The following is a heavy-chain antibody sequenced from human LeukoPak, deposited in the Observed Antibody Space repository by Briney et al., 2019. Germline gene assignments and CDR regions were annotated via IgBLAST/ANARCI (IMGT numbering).Heavy chain of an antibody. D-gene: IGHD3-9*01. CDR3: ARSSRYDIWTGYPY. Sequence: ASVNVSFKASVYTFTGYYMHWVRQAPGQGLEWMGWINANSGGTSYAQKFQGRVTMTRDTSISTAYMELSRLRSDDTAVYYCARSSRYDIWTGYPYWGQGTLVTVSP. CDR2: INANSGGT. CDR1: VYTFTGYY. V-gene: IGHV1-2*02. J-gene: IGHJ4*02.